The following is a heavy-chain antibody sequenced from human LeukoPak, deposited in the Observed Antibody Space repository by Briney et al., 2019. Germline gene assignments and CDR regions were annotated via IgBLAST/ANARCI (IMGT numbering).Heavy chain of an antibody. V-gene: IGHV4-61*02. CDR1: GGSIGSSDYY. CDR2: IYTSGST. D-gene: IGHD2-15*01. Sequence: PSETLSLTCTVSGGSIGSSDYYWSWIRQPAGKGLEWTGRIYTSGSTNYNPSLKSRVTISVDTSKNQFSLKLSSVTAADTAVYYCARAACSGGSCYSLPYYYYYYMDVWGKGTTVTVSS. CDR3: ARAACSGGSCYSLPYYYYYYMDV. J-gene: IGHJ6*03.